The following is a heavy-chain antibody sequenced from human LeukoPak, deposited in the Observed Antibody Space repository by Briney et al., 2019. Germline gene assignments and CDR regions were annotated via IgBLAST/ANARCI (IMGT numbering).Heavy chain of an antibody. J-gene: IGHJ4*02. CDR1: GFTFSTYW. Sequence: GGSLRLSCAASGFTFSTYWMHWVRQAPGKGLVWVSRIKTDGSYTKYADSVKGRFTVSRDNAKNTLYLQMNSLRAEDTSVYYCARGTGYYIDLLDYRGQGTLVTVSS. V-gene: IGHV3-74*03. CDR2: IKTDGSYT. D-gene: IGHD3-9*01. CDR3: ARGTGYYIDLLDY.